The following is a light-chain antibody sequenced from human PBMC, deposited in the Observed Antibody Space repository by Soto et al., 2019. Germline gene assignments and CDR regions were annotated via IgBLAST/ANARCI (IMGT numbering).Light chain of an antibody. V-gene: IGKV3-20*01. CDR3: QQYGSSPLT. CDR1: QSVSSSY. Sequence: EIVLTQSPGTLFLSPGERATLSCRASQSVSSSYLAWYQQKPGQAPRLLIYGASSRATGIPDRFSGSGSGTHFTLTIRRLEPEDFAVYYYQQYGSSPLTFGGGAKVDIK. J-gene: IGKJ4*01. CDR2: GAS.